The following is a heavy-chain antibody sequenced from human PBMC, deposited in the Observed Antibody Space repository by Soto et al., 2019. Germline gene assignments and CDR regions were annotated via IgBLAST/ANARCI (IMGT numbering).Heavy chain of an antibody. V-gene: IGHV4-4*02. Sequence: SETLSLTCAVAGGSISTSNWWSWVRQHPGKGLEWIGEVYRTGSTNYNPSLESRVIVSVDKSKNQFSLKLTSVTAADTAVYYCARARATIAAAAIFDCWGQGTLVTVSS. D-gene: IGHD6-13*01. CDR3: ARARATIAAAAIFDC. J-gene: IGHJ4*02. CDR2: VYRTGST. CDR1: GGSISTSNW.